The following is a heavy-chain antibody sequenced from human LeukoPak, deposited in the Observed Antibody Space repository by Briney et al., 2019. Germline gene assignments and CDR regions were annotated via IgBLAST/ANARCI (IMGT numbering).Heavy chain of an antibody. D-gene: IGHD3-22*01. V-gene: IGHV3-7*03. J-gene: IGHJ4*02. Sequence: GSLRLSCAASGFTFSNLWMSWVRQAPGKGLKWVANIKQDGSEKYYVDSVKGRFTISRDNAQNSLYLQMNSLRAEDTAVYYCARDDGYVDYWGQGTLVTVSS. CDR1: GFTFSNLW. CDR3: ARDDGYVDY. CDR2: IKQDGSEK.